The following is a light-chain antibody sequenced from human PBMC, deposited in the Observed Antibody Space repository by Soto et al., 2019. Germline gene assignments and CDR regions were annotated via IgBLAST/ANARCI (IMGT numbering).Light chain of an antibody. CDR2: AAS. Sequence: SHSPSTRSAAVGDRDASSCRASQAISSYLAWYQQKPGRAPKLLIYAASTLQSGVPSRFSGSGSGTEFTLTITSLQPEDFATYYCQQLNSFPIPFGQGTRPAIK. CDR3: QQLNSFPIP. J-gene: IGKJ5*01. V-gene: IGKV1-9*01. CDR1: QAISSY.